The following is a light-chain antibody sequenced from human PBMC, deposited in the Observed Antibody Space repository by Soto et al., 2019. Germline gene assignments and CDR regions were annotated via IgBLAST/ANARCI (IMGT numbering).Light chain of an antibody. CDR2: RAS. CDR3: QQYESSPRT. J-gene: IGKJ4*01. CDR1: QRVSSGF. V-gene: IGKV3-20*01. Sequence: EIVLTQSPDTLSLSPGERATLSCRASQRVSSGFLAWYQQKPGQAPRLLIYRASTRATGIPDTFTGSGSGTDLTLTSSRLETEDFAVYYCQQYESSPRTFGGGTKVEIK.